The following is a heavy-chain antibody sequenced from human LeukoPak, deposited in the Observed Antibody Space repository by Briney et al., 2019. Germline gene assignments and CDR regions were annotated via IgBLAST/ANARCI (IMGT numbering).Heavy chain of an antibody. CDR2: IRYDGSNK. CDR1: GFTFSSYG. Sequence: PGGSLRLSCAASGFTFSSYGMHWVRQAPGKGLEWVAFIRYDGSNKYYADSVKGRFTISRDNSKNTLYLQMNSLRAEDTAVYYCAKDSKRKVGIVVVIDFDYWGQGTLVTVSP. V-gene: IGHV3-30*02. D-gene: IGHD3-22*01. J-gene: IGHJ4*02. CDR3: AKDSKRKVGIVVVIDFDY.